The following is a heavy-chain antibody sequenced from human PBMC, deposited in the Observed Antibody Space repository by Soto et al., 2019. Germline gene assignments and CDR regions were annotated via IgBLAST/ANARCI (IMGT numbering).Heavy chain of an antibody. CDR1: GFTFSPYT. V-gene: IGHV3-48*01. J-gene: IGHJ4*02. D-gene: IGHD6-25*01. CDR2: ISSSSETV. Sequence: EVQLVESGGGLVQPGGSLRLSCVASGFTFSPYTMNWVRQAPGKGLEWLSYISSSSETVHYADSVKGRFIISRDNAENSVYLQMNDLRAEDTAVYYCARRLDYWGRGTLVTVSS. CDR3: ARRLDY.